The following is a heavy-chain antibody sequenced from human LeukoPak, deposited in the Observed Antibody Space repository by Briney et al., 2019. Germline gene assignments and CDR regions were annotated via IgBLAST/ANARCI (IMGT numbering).Heavy chain of an antibody. CDR3: AKNPYYFYMDV. V-gene: IGHV3-23*01. Sequence: GGTLRLSCAASGFTFRSYGMSWVRQAPGKELEWVSAVSGSGGSTYYADSVKGRFTISRDNSKNTLYLQMNSLRAEDTAVYYCAKNPYYFYMDVWGKGTTVTVSS. CDR2: VSGSGGST. J-gene: IGHJ6*03. CDR1: GFTFRSYG.